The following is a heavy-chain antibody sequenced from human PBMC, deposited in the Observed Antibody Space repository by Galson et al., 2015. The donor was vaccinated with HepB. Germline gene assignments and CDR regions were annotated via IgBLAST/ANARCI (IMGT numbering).Heavy chain of an antibody. Sequence: SVKVSCKASGGTFSSYAISWVRQAPGQGLEWMGGIIPIFGTANYAQKFQGRVTITADESTSTAYMELSSLRSEDTAVYYCARVADSSGYYSSLAEYFQHWGQGTLVTVSS. CDR3: ARVADSSGYYSSLAEYFQH. V-gene: IGHV1-69*13. D-gene: IGHD3-22*01. CDR2: IIPIFGTA. J-gene: IGHJ1*01. CDR1: GGTFSSYA.